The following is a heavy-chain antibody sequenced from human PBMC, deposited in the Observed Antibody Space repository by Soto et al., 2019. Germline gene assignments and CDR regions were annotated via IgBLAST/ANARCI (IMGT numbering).Heavy chain of an antibody. V-gene: IGHV3-21*01. J-gene: IGHJ4*02. CDR3: ARDFRRDYIWGSYRYFDY. CDR1: GFTVPSYS. Sequence: GGALRLSCATPGFTVPSYSMNLVRQAPGKGLELVSSISSSSSYIYYADSVKGRFTISRDNAKNSLHLQMNSLRAEDTAVYYCARDFRRDYIWGSYRYFDYWGQGTLVTVSS. CDR2: ISSSSSYI. D-gene: IGHD3-16*02.